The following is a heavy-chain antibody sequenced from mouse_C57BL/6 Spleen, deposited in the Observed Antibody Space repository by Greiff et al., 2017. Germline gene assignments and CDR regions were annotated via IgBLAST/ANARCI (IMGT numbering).Heavy chain of an antibody. CDR2: IDPANGNT. V-gene: IGHV14-3*01. J-gene: IGHJ4*01. Sequence: VQLQQSVAELVRPGASVKLSCTASGFNIKNTYMHWVKQRPEQGLEWIGRIDPANGNTKYAPKFQGKATITADTSSNTAYLQLSSLTSEDTAIYYCATFRDYGSSAYYAMDYWGQGTSVTVSS. CDR1: GFNIKNTY. D-gene: IGHD1-1*01. CDR3: ATFRDYGSSAYYAMDY.